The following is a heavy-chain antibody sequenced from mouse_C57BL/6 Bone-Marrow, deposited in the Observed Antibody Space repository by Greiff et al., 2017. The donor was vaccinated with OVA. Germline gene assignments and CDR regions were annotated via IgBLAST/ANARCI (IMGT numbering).Heavy chain of an antibody. V-gene: IGHV5-4*01. D-gene: IGHD2-3*01. CDR3: ARGIYDGYYYYAMDY. CDR2: ISDGGSYT. CDR1: GFTFSSYA. Sequence: EVQGVESGGGLVKPGGSLKLSCAASGFTFSSYAMSWVRQTPEKRLEWVATISDGGSYTYYPDNVKGRFTISRDNAKNNLYLQMSHLKSEDTAMYYCARGIYDGYYYYAMDYWGQGTSVTVSS. J-gene: IGHJ4*01.